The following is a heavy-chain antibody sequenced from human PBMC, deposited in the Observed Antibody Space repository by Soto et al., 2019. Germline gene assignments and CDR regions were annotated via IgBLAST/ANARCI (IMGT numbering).Heavy chain of an antibody. CDR3: ARSRNTDGANAFDI. D-gene: IGHD2-2*02. CDR2: ISGYSGNT. J-gene: IGHJ3*02. V-gene: IGHV1-18*01. Sequence: ASVKVSCKASGYTFSNFGLSWVRQAPGQGLEWMGWISGYSGNTNYAERFQGRVTITTDRSTSTAYMELSSLRSEDTAVYYCARSRNTDGANAFDIWGQGTMVTVSS. CDR1: GYTFSNFG.